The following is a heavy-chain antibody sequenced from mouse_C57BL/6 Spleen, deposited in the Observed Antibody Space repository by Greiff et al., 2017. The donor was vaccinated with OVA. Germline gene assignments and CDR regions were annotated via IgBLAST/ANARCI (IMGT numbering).Heavy chain of an antibody. J-gene: IGHJ1*03. V-gene: IGHV1-26*01. CDR1: GYTFTDYY. Sequence: EVQLQQSGPELVKPGASVKISCKASGYTFTDYYMNWVKQSHGKSLEWIGDINPNNGGTSYNQKFKGKATLTVDKSSSPAYMELRSLTSEDSAVYYCARGGRGGYFDVWGTGTTVTVSS. CDR2: INPNNGGT. CDR3: ARGGRGGYFDV.